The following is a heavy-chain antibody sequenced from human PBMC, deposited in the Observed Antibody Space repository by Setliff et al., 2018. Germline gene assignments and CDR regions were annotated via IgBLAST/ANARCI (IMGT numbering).Heavy chain of an antibody. CDR1: GFTFSFHW. D-gene: IGHD3-16*01. Sequence: GGSLRLSCAASGFTFSFHWMSWVRQAPDKGLEWVASINQDGGGESYVDSVKGRFTISRDNAKNSLYLKMNSLRVEDTAVYYCAKGGTHESDYWGQGTLVTVSS. J-gene: IGHJ4*02. CDR2: INQDGGGE. CDR3: AKGGTHESDY. V-gene: IGHV3-7*03.